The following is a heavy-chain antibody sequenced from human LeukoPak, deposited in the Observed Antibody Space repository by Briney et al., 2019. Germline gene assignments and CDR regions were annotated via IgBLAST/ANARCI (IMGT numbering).Heavy chain of an antibody. CDR1: GGTFSSYA. CDR3: ARVTGGRYCSTTSCYMRGWFDP. V-gene: IGHV1-69*01. J-gene: IGHJ5*02. D-gene: IGHD2-2*02. CDR2: IIPVFGTS. Sequence: SVKVSCKASGGTFSSYAISWVRPAPGQGLKWMGGIIPVFGTSNYAQKFQGRVTITADESTRTAYMELSSLRSEDTAVYYCARVTGGRYCSTTSCYMRGWFDPWGQGTLVTVSS.